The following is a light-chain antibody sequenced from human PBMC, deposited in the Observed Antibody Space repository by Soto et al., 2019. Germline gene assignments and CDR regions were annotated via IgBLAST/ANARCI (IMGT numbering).Light chain of an antibody. V-gene: IGLV1-44*01. J-gene: IGLJ3*02. CDR1: NSNIGRNS. Sequence: QSVVTQPPSASGTPGQRVTISCSGSNSNIGRNSVNWYQQFPGTAPKLLIYSDDRRPSGVADRFSGSRSGTSASLAISGLQSEDEADYYCSAWDASLNGPVFGGGTKLTVL. CDR3: SAWDASLNGPV. CDR2: SDD.